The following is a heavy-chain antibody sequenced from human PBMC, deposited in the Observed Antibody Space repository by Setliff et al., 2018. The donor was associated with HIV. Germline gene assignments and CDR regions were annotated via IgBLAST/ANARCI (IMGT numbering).Heavy chain of an antibody. Sequence: TLSLTCTVSGGSISSGAYYWSWIRQHPGKGLEWIGYIYYSGSTYYNPSLKSRVTISVDTSKNQFSLKLSSVTAADTAVYYCVRERDDLTGYYQDYWGQGTLVTVSS. CDR1: GGSISSGAYY. CDR3: VRERDDLTGYYQDY. J-gene: IGHJ4*02. CDR2: IYYSGST. V-gene: IGHV4-31*03. D-gene: IGHD3-9*01.